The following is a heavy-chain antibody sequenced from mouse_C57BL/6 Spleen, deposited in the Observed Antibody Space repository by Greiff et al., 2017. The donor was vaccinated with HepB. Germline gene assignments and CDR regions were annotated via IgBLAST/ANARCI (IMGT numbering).Heavy chain of an antibody. CDR1: GYTFTSYW. CDR3: AKIYDDYDYAMDY. D-gene: IGHD2-3*01. Sequence: VQLQQSGAELVMPGASVKLSCKASGYTFTSYWMHWVKQRPGQGLEWIGEIDPSDSYTNYNQKFKGKSTLTVDKSSSTAYMQLSSLTSEDSAVYYCAKIYDDYDYAMDYWGQGTSVTVSS. V-gene: IGHV1-69*01. CDR2: IDPSDSYT. J-gene: IGHJ4*01.